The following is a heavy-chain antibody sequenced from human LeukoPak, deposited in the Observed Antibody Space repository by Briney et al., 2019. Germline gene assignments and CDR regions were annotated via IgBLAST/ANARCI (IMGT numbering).Heavy chain of an antibody. CDR3: ARERSAAAKDYYGMDV. Sequence: GGSLRLSCAASGFTFSSYAMHWVRQAPGKGLEWVSYISSSGSTIYYADSVKGRFTISRDNAKNSLYLQMNSLRAEDTAVYYCARERSAAAKDYYGMDVWGQGTTVTVSS. V-gene: IGHV3-48*04. D-gene: IGHD6-13*01. CDR1: GFTFSSYA. CDR2: ISSSGSTI. J-gene: IGHJ6*02.